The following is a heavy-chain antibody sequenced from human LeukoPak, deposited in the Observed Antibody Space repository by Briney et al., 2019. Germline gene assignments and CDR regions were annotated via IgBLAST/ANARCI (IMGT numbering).Heavy chain of an antibody. CDR1: GGSFSFYY. V-gene: IGHV4-34*01. J-gene: IGHJ1*01. CDR3: ARRGGKYSSSSINY. D-gene: IGHD6-6*01. Sequence: SETLSLTCAVYGGSFSFYYWTWIRQPPGKGLEWIGEINHSGKANYNPSLKSRVAMTVDTSKSQFSLNLTSLTAADTAVYYCARRGGKYSSSSINYWGQGTLVTVSS. CDR2: INHSGKA.